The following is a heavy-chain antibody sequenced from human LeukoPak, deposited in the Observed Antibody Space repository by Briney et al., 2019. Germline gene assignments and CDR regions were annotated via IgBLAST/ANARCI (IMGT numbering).Heavy chain of an antibody. J-gene: IGHJ4*02. CDR3: VLFSPIVVLPGGIERWMPD. V-gene: IGHV3-74*01. Sequence: PGGSLRLSCAASGFAFSNYWMHWVRQAPGKGLVWVSNIKTDGTTSNYADSVKGRFTISRDNAKNPLHLQMNSLRAEDPAVIYCVLFSPIVVLPGGIERWMPDWGQGTLVTVSS. CDR2: IKTDGTTS. D-gene: IGHD2-2*01. CDR1: GFAFSNYW.